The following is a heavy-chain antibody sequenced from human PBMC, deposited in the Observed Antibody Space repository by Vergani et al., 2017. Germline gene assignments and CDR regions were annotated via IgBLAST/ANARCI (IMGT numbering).Heavy chain of an antibody. CDR1: GYTFTDYY. V-gene: IGHV1-2*07. CDR3: GGGDFCCGGTFYLRAFDY. Sequence: QVQLVQSGAEVKKPGASVKVSCKASGYTFTDYYMHWVRQAPGQGLEWMGWISPNSGGTNYAHKFQGRVTMTRDTSNSTSYTEQNRLRSDDTAVYYCGGGDFCCGGTFYLRAFDYWGQGTLVTVSS. CDR2: ISPNSGGT. J-gene: IGHJ4*02. D-gene: IGHD2-15*01.